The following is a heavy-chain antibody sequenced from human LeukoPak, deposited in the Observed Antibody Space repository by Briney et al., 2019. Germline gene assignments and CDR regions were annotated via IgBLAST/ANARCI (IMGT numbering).Heavy chain of an antibody. V-gene: IGHV4-4*07. CDR3: ARGISLEAVAGPFDY. CDR2: IYTSGST. Sequence: SETLSLTCTVSGGSISSYYWSWIRQPAGKGLEWIGRIYTSGSTNYNPSLKSRVTMSVDTSKNQFSLKLSSVTAADTAVYYCARGISLEAVAGPFDYWGQGTLVTVSS. J-gene: IGHJ4*02. D-gene: IGHD6-19*01. CDR1: GGSISSYY.